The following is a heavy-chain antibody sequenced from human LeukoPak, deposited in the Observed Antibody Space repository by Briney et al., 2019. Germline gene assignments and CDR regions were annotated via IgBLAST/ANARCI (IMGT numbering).Heavy chain of an antibody. CDR3: ARDLVQLWSKDY. CDR2: ISTTNSHI. Sequence: GGSLRLSCAASGFTFRSYEMNWVRQAPGKGLEWVSYISTTNSHIYYADSVKGRFTISRDNAKNSLYLQMNSLRVEDTAVYYCARDLVQLWSKDYWGQGTLVTVSS. CDR1: GFTFRSYE. D-gene: IGHD5-18*01. J-gene: IGHJ4*02. V-gene: IGHV3-48*03.